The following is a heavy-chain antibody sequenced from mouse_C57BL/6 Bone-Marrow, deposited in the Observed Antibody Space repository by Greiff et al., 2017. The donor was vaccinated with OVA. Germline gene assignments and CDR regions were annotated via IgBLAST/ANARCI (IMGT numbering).Heavy chain of an antibody. D-gene: IGHD1-1*01. J-gene: IGHJ2*01. CDR1: GFSLTSYG. Sequence: VQGVESGPGLVQPSQSLSITCTVSGFSLTSYGVHWVRQSPGKGLEWLGVIWSGGSTDYNAAFISRLSISKDNSKSQVFFKMNSLQADDTAIYYCARNFITTVVATDYFDYWGQGTTLTVSS. CDR2: IWSGGST. V-gene: IGHV2-2*01. CDR3: ARNFITTVVATDYFDY.